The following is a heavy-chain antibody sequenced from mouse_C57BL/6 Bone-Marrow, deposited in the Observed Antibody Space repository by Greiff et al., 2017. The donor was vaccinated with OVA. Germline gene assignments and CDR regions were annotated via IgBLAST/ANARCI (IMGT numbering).Heavy chain of an antibody. CDR3: ASSSTPGYFDD. Sequence: QVQLQQPGAELVKPGASVKLSCKASGYTFTSYWMQWVKQRPGQGLEWIGEIDPSDGYTKYNQKFKGKATLTVDTSSSTAYMQLSSLTSEDSAVYYCASSSTPGYFDDWGTGTTVTVSS. CDR1: GYTFTSYW. J-gene: IGHJ1*03. V-gene: IGHV1-50*01. D-gene: IGHD5-1*01. CDR2: IDPSDGYT.